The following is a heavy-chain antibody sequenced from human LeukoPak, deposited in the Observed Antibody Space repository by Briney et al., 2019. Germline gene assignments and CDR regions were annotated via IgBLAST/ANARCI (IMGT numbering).Heavy chain of an antibody. J-gene: IGHJ4*02. D-gene: IGHD6-6*01. CDR3: ASQRIAARDFDY. CDR1: GGSISSGDYY. V-gene: IGHV4-39*07. Sequence: PSETLSLTCTVSGGSISSGDYYWSWIRQPPGKGLEWIGEINHSGSTNYNPSLKSRVTISVDTSKNQFSLKLSSVTAADTAVYYCASQRIAARDFDYWGQGTLVTVSS. CDR2: INHSGST.